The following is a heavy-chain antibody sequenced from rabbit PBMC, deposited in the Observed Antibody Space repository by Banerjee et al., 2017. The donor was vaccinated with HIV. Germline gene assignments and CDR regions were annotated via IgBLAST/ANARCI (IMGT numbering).Heavy chain of an antibody. CDR3: ARDNADGGGYGAVDYFNL. CDR1: GFTISSSYW. J-gene: IGHJ4*01. CDR2: IYGGSSGST. D-gene: IGHD7-1*01. Sequence: QSLEESGGDLVKPGASLTLTCKASGFTISSSYWICWVRQAPGKGLEWIGCIYGGSSGSTYYATWAKGRFTISKASSTTVTLQMTSLTAADTATYFCARDNADGGGYGAVDYFNLWGPGTLVTVS. V-gene: IGHV1S40*01.